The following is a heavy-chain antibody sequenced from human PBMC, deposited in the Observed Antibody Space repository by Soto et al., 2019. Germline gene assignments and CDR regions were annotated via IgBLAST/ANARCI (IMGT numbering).Heavy chain of an antibody. D-gene: IGHD2-15*01. Sequence: QVQMVQSGAEVKKPGSSVKVSCMASGDTFSSHAISWVRQAPGQGLTWMGGIIPLFGTTYYAQNFQGRVTIPEDKYTRKAYMEMTSLRSEDTGVYYCARDYYCSGGSCHDGRFDSWGQGTLVTVS. CDR3: ARDYYCSGGSCHDGRFDS. J-gene: IGHJ5*01. V-gene: IGHV1-69*06. CDR2: IIPLFGTT. CDR1: GDTFSSHA.